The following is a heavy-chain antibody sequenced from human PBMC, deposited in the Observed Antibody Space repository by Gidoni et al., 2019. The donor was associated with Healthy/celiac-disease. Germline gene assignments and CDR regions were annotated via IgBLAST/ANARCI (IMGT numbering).Heavy chain of an antibody. D-gene: IGHD1-7*01. Sequence: EVQLVESGGGVVKPGGSLRLSCAASGFTFSNAWMSWVRQAPGKGLEWFGRIKSRTDGWKTDYAAPVNGRFTISRDDSKNTLYLQMNSLKTEDTAVYYCTTGVELRTGDDYWGQGTLVTVSS. CDR3: TTGVELRTGDDY. J-gene: IGHJ4*02. CDR1: GFTFSNAW. CDR2: IKSRTDGWKT. V-gene: IGHV3-15*01.